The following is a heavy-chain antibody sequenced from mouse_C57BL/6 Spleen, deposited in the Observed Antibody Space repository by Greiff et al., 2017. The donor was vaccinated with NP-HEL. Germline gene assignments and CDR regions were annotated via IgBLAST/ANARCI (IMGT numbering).Heavy chain of an antibody. CDR2: IDPASGEP. CDR1: GFNITDYY. Sequence: EVQLQPSGAELVKPGASVKLSCTASGFNITDYYMHWVKQRTEQGLEWIGRIDPASGEPNSAPKFPGQATLPADTSSNPAYLQLSSLTSEDTAVYYCASYSGASDYWGQGTTLTVSS. J-gene: IGHJ2*01. V-gene: IGHV14-2*01. D-gene: IGHD1-1*01. CDR3: ASYSGASDY.